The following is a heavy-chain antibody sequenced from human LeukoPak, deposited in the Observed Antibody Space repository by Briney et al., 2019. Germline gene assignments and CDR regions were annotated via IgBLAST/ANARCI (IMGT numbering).Heavy chain of an antibody. V-gene: IGHV3-66*01. Sequence: GGSLRLSCAASGFTVSSNYMSWVRQAPGKGLEWVSVIYSGGSTYYADSVKGRFTIPRDNSKNTLYLQMNSLRAEDTAVYYCARLYSGSYYYYFDYWGQGTLVTVSS. CDR3: ARLYSGSYYYYFDY. D-gene: IGHD1-26*01. CDR1: GFTVSSNY. CDR2: IYSGGST. J-gene: IGHJ4*02.